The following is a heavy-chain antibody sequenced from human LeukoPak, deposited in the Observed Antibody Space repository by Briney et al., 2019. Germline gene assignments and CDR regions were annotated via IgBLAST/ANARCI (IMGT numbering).Heavy chain of an antibody. Sequence: GGSLRLSCAASGFTFRSYGMHWVRQAPGKGLEWVAVIWYDGSNQYYADSVKGRFTISRDNAKKSLYLQMSSLRPQDTAVYFCVRGDWYFESWGQGTLVTVSS. CDR1: GFTFRSYG. J-gene: IGHJ4*02. CDR2: IWYDGSNQ. V-gene: IGHV3-33*03. D-gene: IGHD2-21*01. CDR3: VRGDWYFES.